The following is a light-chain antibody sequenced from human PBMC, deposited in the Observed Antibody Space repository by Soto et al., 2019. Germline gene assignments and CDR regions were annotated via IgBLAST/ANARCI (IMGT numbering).Light chain of an antibody. CDR1: QSVSSY. J-gene: IGKJ1*01. CDR3: QQRSAWLWT. CDR2: DAS. V-gene: IGKV3-11*01. Sequence: EIVLTQSPATLSLSPGERAILSCRASQSVSSYLAWYQHKPDQAPRLLIYDASNRATGLPARFSASGSGTDFTLTISSLEPEDFAVYYCQQRSAWLWTFGQGTKVEIK.